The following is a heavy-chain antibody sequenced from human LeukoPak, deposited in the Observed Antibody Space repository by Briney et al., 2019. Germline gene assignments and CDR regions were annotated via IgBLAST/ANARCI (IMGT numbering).Heavy chain of an antibody. J-gene: IGHJ4*02. V-gene: IGHV1-46*01. D-gene: IGHD3-22*01. CDR1: GYTFTSYY. CDR3: ARGNYYDSSGYYLMALDY. Sequence: VASVKVSCKASGYTFTSYYMHWVRQAPGQGLEWMGIINPSGGSTSYARKFQGRVTMTRDMSTSTVYMELSSLRSEDTAVYYCARGNYYDSSGYYLMALDYWGQGTLVTVSS. CDR2: INPSGGST.